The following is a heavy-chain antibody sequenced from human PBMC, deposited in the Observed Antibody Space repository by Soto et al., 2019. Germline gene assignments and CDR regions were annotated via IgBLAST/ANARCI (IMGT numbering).Heavy chain of an antibody. CDR3: ARGGTRAYFHH. D-gene: IGHD1-1*01. V-gene: IGHV4-31*03. J-gene: IGHJ1*01. CDR1: GGSISSGGYY. Sequence: QVQLQESGPGLVKPSQTLSLTSTVSGGSISSGGYYWSWIRQHPGKGLEWIGSIYDSGSTYYTPSPKSRVTISVDASKNPLPLKLASVTAAGTTMYYCARGGTRAYFHHWGQGTLVTVSS. CDR2: IYDSGST.